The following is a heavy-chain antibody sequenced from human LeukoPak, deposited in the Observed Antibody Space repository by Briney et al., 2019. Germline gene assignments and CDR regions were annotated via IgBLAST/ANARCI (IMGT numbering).Heavy chain of an antibody. Sequence: GGSLRLSCAASGFTFSSYGMHWVSQAPGKGLEWVAFIRYDGSNKYYADSVKGRFTISRDNSKNTLYLQMNSLRAEDTAVYYCAKDPRRAAAGSFDYWGQGTLVTVSS. CDR3: AKDPRRAAAGSFDY. V-gene: IGHV3-30*02. CDR1: GFTFSSYG. D-gene: IGHD6-13*01. CDR2: IRYDGSNK. J-gene: IGHJ4*02.